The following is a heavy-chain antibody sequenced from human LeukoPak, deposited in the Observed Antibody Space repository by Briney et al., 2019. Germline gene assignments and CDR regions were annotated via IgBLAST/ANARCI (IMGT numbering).Heavy chain of an antibody. CDR2: VSSSSYI. J-gene: IGHJ5*02. V-gene: IGHV3-21*01. Sequence: GGSLRLPCAASGFTFSSYSMNWVRQAPGKGLEWVSSVSSSSYIYYADSVKGRFTISRDNAKNSLYLQMNSLRAEDTAVYYCAREDGDWFDPWGQGTLVTVSS. CDR1: GFTFSSYS. D-gene: IGHD3-16*01. CDR3: AREDGDWFDP.